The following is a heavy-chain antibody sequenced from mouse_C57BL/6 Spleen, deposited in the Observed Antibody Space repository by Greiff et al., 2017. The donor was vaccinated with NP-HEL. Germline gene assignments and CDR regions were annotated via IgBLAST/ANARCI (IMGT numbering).Heavy chain of an antibody. V-gene: IGHV14-1*01. J-gene: IGHJ2*01. Sequence: VQLQQSGAELVRPGASVKLSCTASGFNIKDYYMHWVKQRPEQGLEWIGRIDPEDGDTEYAPKFQGKATMTADTSSNTAYLQLSSLTSEDTAVYYCTTRTTTVVVTDYWGQGTTLTVSS. CDR3: TTRTTTVVVTDY. D-gene: IGHD1-1*01. CDR1: GFNIKDYY. CDR2: IDPEDGDT.